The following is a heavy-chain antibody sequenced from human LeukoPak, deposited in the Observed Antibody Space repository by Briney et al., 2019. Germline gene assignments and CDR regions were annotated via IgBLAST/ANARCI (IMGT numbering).Heavy chain of an antibody. V-gene: IGHV1-69*02. CDR3: ASRYYDSSRYYQYYFDY. Sequence: ASVKVSCKASGGTLSSYPVSWVRQAPGQGLELMGRIIPILDLTNYAQRFQGRVTITADTSTSTVYMELNSLRSEDTAVYYCASRYYDSSRYYQYYFDYWGQGTLVIVSS. D-gene: IGHD3-22*01. CDR2: IIPILDLT. J-gene: IGHJ4*02. CDR1: GGTLSSYP.